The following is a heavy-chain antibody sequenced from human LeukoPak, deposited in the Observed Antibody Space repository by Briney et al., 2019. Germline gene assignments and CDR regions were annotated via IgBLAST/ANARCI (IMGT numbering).Heavy chain of an antibody. J-gene: IGHJ4*02. CDR3: ARESRDTAMATDY. V-gene: IGHV3-30*04. Sequence: GGSLRLSCAASKFTFSSYTMHWVRQAPGKGLDWVAVISYDGRNKYYGDSVKGRFTISRDNSRNTLYLQMNSLRPEDTAIYYCARESRDTAMATDYWGQGTLVTVSS. D-gene: IGHD5-18*01. CDR1: KFTFSSYT. CDR2: ISYDGRNK.